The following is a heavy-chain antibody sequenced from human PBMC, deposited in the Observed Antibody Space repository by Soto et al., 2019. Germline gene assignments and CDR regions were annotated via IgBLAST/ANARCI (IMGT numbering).Heavy chain of an antibody. CDR3: AKSRARMVRGVVLYYGMDV. J-gene: IGHJ6*02. CDR1: GFTFSSYG. CDR2: ISFDGSKE. Sequence: QVQLVESGGGVVQPGRSLRLSCAASGFTFSSYGMHWVRQAPGKGLEWVTVISFDGSKEYYADSVKGRFTISRDNSKNTLSLQMNSLTIEDTAVYYCAKSRARMVRGVVLYYGMDVWGHGNTVSVSS. V-gene: IGHV3-30*18. D-gene: IGHD3-10*01.